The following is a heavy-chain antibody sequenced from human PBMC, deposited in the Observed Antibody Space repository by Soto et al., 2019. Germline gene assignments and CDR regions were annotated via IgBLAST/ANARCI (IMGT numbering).Heavy chain of an antibody. J-gene: IGHJ4*02. V-gene: IGHV4-39*01. CDR2: IYFSGTT. CDR1: GVSISDTSYY. CDR3: ARHGSY. Sequence: KASETLSLTCNVSGVSISDTSYYWGWIRRPPGKGLEWIGTIYFSGTTFYNPSLKSRLTISVDTSKNQFSLRLRSVTAADTAVYYCARHGSYWGQGTLVTVSS.